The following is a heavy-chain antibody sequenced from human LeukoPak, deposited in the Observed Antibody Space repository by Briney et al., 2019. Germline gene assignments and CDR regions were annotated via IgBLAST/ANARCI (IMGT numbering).Heavy chain of an antibody. Sequence: GGSLRLSCAASGFIFSSYAMTWVRQAPGKGLEWVSSISGSGGSTYYADSVKGRFTTSRDNSKNTLYLQMNGLRAEDTAVYYCAKDLAAVPGNKYFAYWGQGTLVTVSS. J-gene: IGHJ4*02. V-gene: IGHV3-23*01. CDR3: AKDLAAVPGNKYFAY. CDR2: ISGSGGST. CDR1: GFIFSSYA. D-gene: IGHD6-19*01.